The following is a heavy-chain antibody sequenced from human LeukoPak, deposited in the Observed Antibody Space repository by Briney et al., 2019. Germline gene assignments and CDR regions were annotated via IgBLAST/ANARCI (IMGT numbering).Heavy chain of an antibody. CDR1: GFTFSSYS. J-gene: IGHJ4*02. CDR3: AKDFAGWGTDY. V-gene: IGHV3-30*02. Sequence: GGSLRLSCAASGFTFSSYSMNWVRQAPGKGLVWVAFIRYDGSNKYYADSVKGRFTISRDNSKNTLYLQKNSLRAEDTAVYYCAKDFAGWGTDYWGQGTMVTVCS. D-gene: IGHD7-27*01. CDR2: IRYDGSNK.